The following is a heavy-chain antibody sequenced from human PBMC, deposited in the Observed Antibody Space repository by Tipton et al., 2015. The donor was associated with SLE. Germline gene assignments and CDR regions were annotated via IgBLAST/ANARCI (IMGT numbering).Heavy chain of an antibody. CDR2: IYTTGGT. V-gene: IGHV4-61*02. CDR1: GASISSGTYY. D-gene: IGHD1-26*01. J-gene: IGHJ5*02. Sequence: TLSLTCTVSGASISSGTYYWSWIRQPAGKGLEWIGRIYTTGGTNYNPSLKSRVTISRDNAKNSLYLQMNSLRAEDTAVYYCARVVGATTTPNWFDPWGQGTLVTVSS. CDR3: ARVVGATTTPNWFDP.